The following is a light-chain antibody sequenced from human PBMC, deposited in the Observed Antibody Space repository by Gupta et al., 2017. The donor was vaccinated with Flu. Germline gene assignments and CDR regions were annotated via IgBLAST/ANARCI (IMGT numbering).Light chain of an antibody. V-gene: IGKV3-11*01. CDR3: HLRVPWWT. J-gene: IGKJ1*01. CDR2: DAT. Sequence: IVFTQSPATLSLSPGERATLSCRASQSVSTNLAWYQHKPGQPPRLLIHDATTRATGVPARFSGSGSWTDFTLTISSLESEDFAIYYFHLRVPWWTFGQGTKVEIK. CDR1: QSVSTN.